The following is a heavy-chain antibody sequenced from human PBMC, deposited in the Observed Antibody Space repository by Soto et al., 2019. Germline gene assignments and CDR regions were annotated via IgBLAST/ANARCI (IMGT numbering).Heavy chain of an antibody. CDR2: IIPIFGTA. J-gene: IGHJ4*02. V-gene: IGHV1-69*06. CDR3: ARAVTPSVAPFDY. CDR1: GGTFSSYA. D-gene: IGHD6-19*01. Sequence: ASVKVSCKASGGTFSSYAISWVRQAPGQGLEWMGGIIPIFGTANYAQKFQGRVTITADKSTSTAYMELSSLRSEDTAVYYCARAVTPSVAPFDYWGQGTLVTVSS.